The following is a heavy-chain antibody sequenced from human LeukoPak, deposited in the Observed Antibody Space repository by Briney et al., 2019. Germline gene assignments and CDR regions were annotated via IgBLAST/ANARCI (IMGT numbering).Heavy chain of an antibody. V-gene: IGHV1-2*02. CDR3: ARVGRGVIITYDY. J-gene: IGHJ4*02. CDR2: INPNSGGT. Sequence: ASVKVSCKAFGYTFTGYYMHWVRQAPGQGLEWMGWINPNSGGTNYAQKFQGRVTMTRDTSISTAYMELSRLRSDDTAVYYCARVGRGVIITYDYWGQGTLVTVSS. CDR1: GYTFTGYY. D-gene: IGHD3-10*01.